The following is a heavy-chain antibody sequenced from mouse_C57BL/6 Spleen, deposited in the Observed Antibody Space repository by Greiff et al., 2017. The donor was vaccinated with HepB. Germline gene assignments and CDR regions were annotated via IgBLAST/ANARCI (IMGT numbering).Heavy chain of an antibody. J-gene: IGHJ2*01. CDR3: ARRGSSYEYYFDY. V-gene: IGHV1-82*01. D-gene: IGHD1-1*01. CDR1: GYAFSSSW. CDR2: IYPGDGDT. Sequence: VQLQQSGPELVKPGASVKISCKASGYAFSSSWMNWVKQRPGKGLEWIGRIYPGDGDTNYNGKFKGKATLTADKYSSTAYMQLSSLTSEDSAVYFCARRGSSYEYYFDYWGQGTTLTVSS.